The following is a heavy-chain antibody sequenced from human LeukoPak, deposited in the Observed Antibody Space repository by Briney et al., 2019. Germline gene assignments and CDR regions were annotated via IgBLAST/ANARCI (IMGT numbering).Heavy chain of an antibody. J-gene: IGHJ4*02. CDR2: IYYSGTS. CDR3: ARIERSSYSLGFDY. CDR1: GGSISSGGYY. V-gene: IGHV4-31*03. Sequence: SQTLSLTCTVSGGSISSGGYYWSWIRQHPGKGLEWIGHIYYSGTSFYNPSLTSRVTISVDASKNQFSLKLTSVNDADTAVYYCARIERSSYSLGFDYWGQGTLVTVSS. D-gene: IGHD6-6*01.